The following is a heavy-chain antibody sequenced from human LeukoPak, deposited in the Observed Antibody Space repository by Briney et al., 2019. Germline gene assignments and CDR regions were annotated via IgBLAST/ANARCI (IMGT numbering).Heavy chain of an antibody. CDR3: ARGLRSGSYHFDY. V-gene: IGHV3-9*01. D-gene: IGHD1-26*01. CDR1: GFTFDDYA. Sequence: PGGSLRLSCAASGFTFDDYAMHWVRQAPGKGLEWVSGISWNSGSIGYVDSVKGRFTISRDNAKNSLYLQMNSLRAEDTAVYYCARGLRSGSYHFDYWGQGTLVTVSS. J-gene: IGHJ4*02. CDR2: ISWNSGSI.